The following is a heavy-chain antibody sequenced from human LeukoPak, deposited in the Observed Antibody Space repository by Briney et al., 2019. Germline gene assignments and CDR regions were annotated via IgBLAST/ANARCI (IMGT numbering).Heavy chain of an antibody. J-gene: IGHJ5*02. CDR1: GYTFTSYD. D-gene: IGHD5-24*01. CDR2: ISPSGGST. CDR3: ARDNSVRDEAWWFNP. V-gene: IGHV1-46*01. Sequence: ASVNVSCKASGYTFTSYDISWVRQAPGQGPEWMGVISPSGGSTTYAQKFQGRVTLTRDMSTSTDYLELSSLRSEDTAVYYCARDNSVRDEAWWFNPWGQGTLVTVSS.